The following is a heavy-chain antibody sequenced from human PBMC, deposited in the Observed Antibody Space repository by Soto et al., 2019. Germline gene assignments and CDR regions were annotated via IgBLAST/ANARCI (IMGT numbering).Heavy chain of an antibody. D-gene: IGHD4-17*01. CDR1: GGTFSSYA. CDR3: ASRGVDYGDYPDY. J-gene: IGHJ4*02. CDR2: IFPIFGTA. V-gene: IGHV1-69*01. Sequence: QVQLVQPGAEVKKPGSSVKVSCKASGGTFSSYAISWVRQAPGQGPEWMGGIFPIFGTANYAQKFQGRVTITADESTSTAYMELSSLRSEDTAVYYCASRGVDYGDYPDYWGQGTLVTVSS.